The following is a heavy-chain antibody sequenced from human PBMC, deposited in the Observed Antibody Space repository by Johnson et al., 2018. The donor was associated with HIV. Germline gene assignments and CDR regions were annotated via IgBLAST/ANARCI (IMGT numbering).Heavy chain of an antibody. CDR1: GFTFSSYA. J-gene: IGHJ3*02. Sequence: QVQLVESGGGVVQPGRSLRLSCAASGFTFSSYAMHWVRQAPGKGLEWVAVISYDGSHKYYATSVQCRFTISRDNSKNTLYLQMNSLRAEDTAVYYCARDFIAPELGDAFDIWGQGTMVTVSS. CDR3: ARDFIAPELGDAFDI. D-gene: IGHD6-25*01. CDR2: ISYDGSHK. V-gene: IGHV3-30-3*01.